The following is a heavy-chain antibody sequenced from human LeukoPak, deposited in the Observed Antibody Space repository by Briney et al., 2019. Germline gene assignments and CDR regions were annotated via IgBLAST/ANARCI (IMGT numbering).Heavy chain of an antibody. CDR2: IYYSGST. CDR3: ARPRGGRSGYDSRSDAFDI. Sequence: SETLSLTCTVSGGSISSSSYYWGWIRQPPGKGLEWIGSIYYSGSTYYNPSLKSRVTISVDTSKNQFSLKLSSVTAADTAVYYCARPRGGRSGYDSRSDAFDIWGQGTMVTVSS. D-gene: IGHD5-12*01. V-gene: IGHV4-39*01. J-gene: IGHJ3*02. CDR1: GGSISSSSYY.